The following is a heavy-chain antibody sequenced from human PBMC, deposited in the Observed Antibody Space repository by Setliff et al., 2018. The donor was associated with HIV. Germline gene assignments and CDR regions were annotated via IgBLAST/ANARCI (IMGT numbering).Heavy chain of an antibody. V-gene: IGHV1-18*01. CDR3: VRVETFGGVSYSYYYMDV. Sequence: ASVKVSCKASGYTFTNYDISWVRQAPGQGLEWMGWIRTYSGNTNYAQKLQGRVTMTTDTSTSTAYMELRSLRSDDPAVYYCVRVETFGGVSYSYYYMDVWGKGTTVTVSS. CDR2: IRTYSGNT. CDR1: GYTFTNYD. D-gene: IGHD3-16*01. J-gene: IGHJ6*03.